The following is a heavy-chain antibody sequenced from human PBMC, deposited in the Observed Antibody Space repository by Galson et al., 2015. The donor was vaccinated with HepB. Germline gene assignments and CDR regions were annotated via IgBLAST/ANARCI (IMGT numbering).Heavy chain of an antibody. J-gene: IGHJ4*02. Sequence: SLRLSCAASGFTFSSYAMHWVRQAPGKGLEWVAVISYDGSNKYYADSVKGRFTISRDNSKNTLYLQMNSLRAEDTAVYYCARDSGDMMDGDFDYWGQGTLVTVSS. CDR2: ISYDGSNK. CDR1: GFTFSSYA. CDR3: ARDSGDMMDGDFDY. D-gene: IGHD3-16*01. V-gene: IGHV3-30*04.